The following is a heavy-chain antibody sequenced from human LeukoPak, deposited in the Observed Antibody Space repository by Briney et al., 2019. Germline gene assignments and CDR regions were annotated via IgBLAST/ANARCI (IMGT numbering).Heavy chain of an antibody. V-gene: IGHV1-2*02. CDR1: GYTFTGYY. D-gene: IGHD2-2*01. Sequence: ASVKVSCKASGYTFTGYYMHWVRQAPGQGLEWMGWINPNSGGTNYAQKFQGRVTMTRDTSISTAYMELSRLRSDDTAVYYCARVVVPAAMLGWFDPWSQGTLVTVSS. CDR2: INPNSGGT. J-gene: IGHJ5*02. CDR3: ARVVVPAAMLGWFDP.